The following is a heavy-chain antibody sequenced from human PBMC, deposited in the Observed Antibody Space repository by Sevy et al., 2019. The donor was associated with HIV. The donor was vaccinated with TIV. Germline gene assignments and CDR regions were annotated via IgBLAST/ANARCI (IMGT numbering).Heavy chain of an antibody. CDR3: AGDRYYDASGYYYYYYGMDV. V-gene: IGHV3-66*01. CDR1: GLSVSDNY. J-gene: IGHJ6*02. D-gene: IGHD3-22*01. Sequence: GGSLRLSCAASGLSVSDNYMNWVRQAPGKGLELVSVIYSDGRTYYGDSVKGRFTISRDNSKNTLSLHMNNLRPEDTAVDYCAGDRYYDASGYYYYYYGMDVWGQGTTVTVSS. CDR2: IYSDGRT.